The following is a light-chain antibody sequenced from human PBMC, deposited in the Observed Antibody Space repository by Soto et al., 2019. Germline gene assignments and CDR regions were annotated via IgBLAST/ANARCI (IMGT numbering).Light chain of an antibody. CDR1: QSVSSY. CDR2: DAS. Sequence: EIVLTQSPATLSLSPGERASLSCRASQSVSSYLAGYQQKPGQAPRLLIYDASNRATGIPTRFSGSGSGTDSTLTISSIEPEDFAVEYCRQRINWHPVYTVHRGNKLEIK. V-gene: IGKV3-11*01. CDR3: RQRINWHPVYT. J-gene: IGKJ2*01.